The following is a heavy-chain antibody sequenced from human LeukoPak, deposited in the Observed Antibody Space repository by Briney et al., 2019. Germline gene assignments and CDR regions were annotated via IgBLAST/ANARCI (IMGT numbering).Heavy chain of an antibody. V-gene: IGHV1-69*13. CDR2: IIPIFGTA. CDR1: GGTFSSYA. D-gene: IGHD3-10*01. J-gene: IGHJ3*02. CDR3: ARGSRHYYGSGSYYNVGAFDI. Sequence: ASVKVSCKASGGTFSSYAISWVRQAPGQGLEWMGGIIPIFGTANYAQKFQGRVTITADESTSTAYMELSSLRSEDTAVYYCARGSRHYYGSGSYYNVGAFDIWGQGTMVTVSS.